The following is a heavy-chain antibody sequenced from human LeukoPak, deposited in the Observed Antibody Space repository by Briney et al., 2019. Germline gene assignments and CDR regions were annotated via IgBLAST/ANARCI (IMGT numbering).Heavy chain of an antibody. J-gene: IGHJ4*02. CDR3: ARDIGSYSDY. D-gene: IGHD1-26*01. CDR1: GFTDSSNY. Sequence: GGSLRQSCAASGFTDSSNYISSVGPAPAKGLAWVSVIYSGCSTYYADSVKGRFTIYRDNSKNTLYLQMNSLRAEDTAVYYCARDIGSYSDYWGQGTLVTVSS. V-gene: IGHV3-53*01. CDR2: IYSGCST.